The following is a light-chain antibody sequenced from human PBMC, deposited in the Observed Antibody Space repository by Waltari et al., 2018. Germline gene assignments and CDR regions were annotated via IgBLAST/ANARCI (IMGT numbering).Light chain of an antibody. CDR3: SSFTSRRTLV. J-gene: IGLJ2*01. Sequence: QSALTQPASVSGSPGQSITISCTGTSSDVDAYNYVSWYQQHPGKVPKVMIYDVNKRPSGVSNRFSGSKSGNTASLTISGLQSDDEADYYCSSFTSRRTLVFGGGTKLTVL. CDR2: DVN. CDR1: SSDVDAYNY. V-gene: IGLV2-14*01.